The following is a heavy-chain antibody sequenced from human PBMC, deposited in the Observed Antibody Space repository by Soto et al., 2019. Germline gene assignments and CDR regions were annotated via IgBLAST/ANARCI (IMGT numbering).Heavy chain of an antibody. CDR2: ISSSGTYI. CDR1: GFTFSSYS. D-gene: IGHD2-2*01. Sequence: EVQLVESGGGLVKPGGSLRLSCAASGFTFSSYSMNWVRQAPGKGLEWVSSISSSGTYIYYADSVKGRFTISRDSANNSLYLQMDSLRAEDTAVYYCARERGWSCGSTSCSEGSHYYYGLDVWGQGATVTVSS. J-gene: IGHJ6*02. V-gene: IGHV3-21*01. CDR3: ARERGWSCGSTSCSEGSHYYYGLDV.